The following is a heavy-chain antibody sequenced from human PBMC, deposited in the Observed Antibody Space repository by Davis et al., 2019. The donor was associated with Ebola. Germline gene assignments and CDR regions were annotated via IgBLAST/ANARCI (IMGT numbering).Heavy chain of an antibody. V-gene: IGHV3-53*01. D-gene: IGHD6-19*01. Sequence: GESLKISCAASDFTVATYYMSWVRQAPGKGLEWVSVLYSGGHTDYADSVKGRFTISTDNSKNTRHLQMNSLRVEDTAIYYCAKDTSNVWFDVWGQGTMVTGAS. CDR3: AKDTSNVWFDV. CDR1: DFTVATYY. J-gene: IGHJ3*01. CDR2: LYSGGHT.